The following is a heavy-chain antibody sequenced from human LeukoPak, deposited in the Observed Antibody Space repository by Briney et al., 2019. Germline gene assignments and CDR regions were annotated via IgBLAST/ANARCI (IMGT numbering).Heavy chain of an antibody. CDR3: ASLTDYGDYPAI. V-gene: IGHV4-39*07. D-gene: IGHD4-17*01. J-gene: IGHJ4*02. CDR2: IYYSGST. CDR1: GGSISSSSYY. Sequence: KPSETLSLTCTVSGGSISSSSYYWGWIRQPPGKGLEWIGSIYYSGSTYYNPSLKSRVTISVDTSKNQFSLKLSSVTAADTAVYYCASLTDYGDYPAIWGQGTLVTVSS.